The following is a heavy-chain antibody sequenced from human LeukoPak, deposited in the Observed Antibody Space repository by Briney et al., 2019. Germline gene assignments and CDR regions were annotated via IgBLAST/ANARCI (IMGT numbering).Heavy chain of an antibody. CDR3: ARDFSKYYFDY. D-gene: IGHD6-13*01. J-gene: IGHJ4*02. Sequence: GGSLRLPCAASGFNFRSYEMNWVRQAPGKGLEWVSYIGSSGTTAYYADSVKGRFTISRDNAKNSLYLQMNSLRAEDTAVYYCARDFSKYYFDYWGQGTLVTVSS. V-gene: IGHV3-48*03. CDR2: IGSSGTTA. CDR1: GFNFRSYE.